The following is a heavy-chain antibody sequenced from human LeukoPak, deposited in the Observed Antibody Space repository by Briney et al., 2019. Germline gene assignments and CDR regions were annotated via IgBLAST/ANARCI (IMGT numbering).Heavy chain of an antibody. CDR1: GFTFSSYS. CDR3: ARGVFDY. V-gene: IGHV3-21*01. Sequence: PGGSLRLSCAASGFTFSSYSMNWVRQAPGKGLEWVSSISSSSSYIYYVDSVKGRFTISRDNAKNSLYLQMNSLRAEDTAVYYCARGVFDYWGQGTLVTVSS. J-gene: IGHJ4*02. CDR2: ISSSSSYI.